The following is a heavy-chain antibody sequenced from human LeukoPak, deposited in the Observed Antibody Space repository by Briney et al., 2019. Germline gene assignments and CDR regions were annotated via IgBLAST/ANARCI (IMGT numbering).Heavy chain of an antibody. CDR1: GFTFSSYW. D-gene: IGHD4-17*01. CDR2: IKQDGSEK. V-gene: IGHV3-7*01. CDR3: ARDLRTVIGWYFDL. J-gene: IGHJ2*01. Sequence: GSLRLSCAASGFTFSSYWMSWVRQAPGKGLEWVATIKQDGSEKYSVDSVKGRFTISRDNAKNSLYLQMNSLRAEDTAVYYCARDLRTVIGWYFDLWGRGTLVTVSS.